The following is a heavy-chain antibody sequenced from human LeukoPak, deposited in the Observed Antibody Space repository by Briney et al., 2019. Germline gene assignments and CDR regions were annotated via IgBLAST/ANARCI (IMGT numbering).Heavy chain of an antibody. D-gene: IGHD6-19*01. CDR1: GFTLRSYD. Sequence: GGSLRLSCAASGFTLRSYDMSWVRQAPGKGLEWVAATSGSGGNTYYADSVKGRFTISRDNSANTLYLQMSSLRVEDTAVYYCAREWGRIAVAGGPGYWGQGALVTVSS. CDR2: TSGSGGNT. CDR3: AREWGRIAVAGGPGY. J-gene: IGHJ4*02. V-gene: IGHV3-23*01.